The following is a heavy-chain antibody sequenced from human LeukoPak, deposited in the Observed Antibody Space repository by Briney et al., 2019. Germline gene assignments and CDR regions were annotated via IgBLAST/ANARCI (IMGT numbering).Heavy chain of an antibody. CDR1: GFTFSSYA. CDR2: ISASGGST. Sequence: GGSLRLSCAASGFTFSSYAMSWVRQAPGKGLEWVSAISASGGSTYYADSVKGRFTISRDNSKNTLYLQMNSLRAEDTAVYYCARNPDPGIAVAGPGYYYGMDVWGQGTTVTVSS. CDR3: ARNPDPGIAVAGPGYYYGMDV. D-gene: IGHD6-19*01. J-gene: IGHJ6*02. V-gene: IGHV3-23*01.